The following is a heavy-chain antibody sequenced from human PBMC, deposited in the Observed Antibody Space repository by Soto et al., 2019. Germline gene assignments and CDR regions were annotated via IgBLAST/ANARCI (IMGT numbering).Heavy chain of an antibody. V-gene: IGHV3-48*01. CDR2: ISSSSSTI. CDR1: GFTFSSYA. CDR3: ARDSVYYYDSSGYWYFDL. D-gene: IGHD3-22*01. J-gene: IGHJ2*01. Sequence: GGSLRLSCAASGFTFSSYAMNWVRQAPGKGLEWVPYISSSSSTIYYADSVKGRFTISRDNAKDSLYLQMNSLRAEDTAVYYCARDSVYYYDSSGYWYFDLWGRGTLLTAPQ.